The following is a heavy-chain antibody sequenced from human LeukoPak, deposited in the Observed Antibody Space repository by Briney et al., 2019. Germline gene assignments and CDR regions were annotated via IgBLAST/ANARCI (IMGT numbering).Heavy chain of an antibody. J-gene: IGHJ4*02. CDR2: IDSDGSTT. V-gene: IGHV3-74*03. CDR1: GFTFSNCW. Sequence: GGCLRLSCAASGFTFSNCWMHWVRQAPGKGLEWVSRIDSDGSTTKFADSVKGRFTISRDNSKNTLYLQMNSLRAEDTAVYYCAKAQLGPPGPVGDWGQGTLVTVSS. CDR3: AKAQLGPPGPVGD. D-gene: IGHD1-1*01.